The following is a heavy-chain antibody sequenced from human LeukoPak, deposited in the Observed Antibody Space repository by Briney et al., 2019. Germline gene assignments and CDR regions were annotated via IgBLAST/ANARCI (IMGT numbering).Heavy chain of an antibody. CDR3: AKHATPGNSIWDYFAY. V-gene: IGHV3-23*01. CDR2: IGSPGET. Sequence: GGSLRLSCAASGFDFSICAMTWVRQAPGKGLEWVASIGSPGETYYADSVKGRFAVSRENSQNTVFLQLTSLTAEHTAIYYCAKHATPGNSIWDYFAYWGQGVLVTVSS. D-gene: IGHD2-15*01. CDR1: GFDFSICA. J-gene: IGHJ4*02.